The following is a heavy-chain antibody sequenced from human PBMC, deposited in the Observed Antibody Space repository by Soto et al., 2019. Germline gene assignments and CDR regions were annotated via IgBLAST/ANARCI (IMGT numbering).Heavy chain of an antibody. J-gene: IGHJ5*02. CDR3: AHISMTAGIFGVADGFNFDP. V-gene: IGHV2-5*01. D-gene: IGHD3-3*01. CDR1: GFSLSTSGVG. CDR2: IYWNDEK. Sequence: SGPTLVNPTPPLTLTCTFSGFSLSTSGVGVGWIRQPAGKALEWLALIYWNDEKGYSPSLKSRLTITKDTSKNQVVLTMTNMDPVDTATYYCAHISMTAGIFGVADGFNFDPWGQGTLVTVSS.